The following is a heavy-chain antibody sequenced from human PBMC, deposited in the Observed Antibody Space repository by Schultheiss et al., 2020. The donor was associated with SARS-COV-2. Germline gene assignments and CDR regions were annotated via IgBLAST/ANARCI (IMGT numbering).Heavy chain of an antibody. V-gene: IGHV3-11*04. Sequence: GESLKISCTASGFTFSNAWMIWVRQAPGKGLEWISYIISSGRTTYYADSVKGRFTVSRDNAKNSLYLQMNSLRAEDTAVYYCARGVDYYDSSGYFQGWFDPWGQGTLVTVSS. J-gene: IGHJ5*02. CDR1: GFTFSNAW. CDR2: IISSGRTT. CDR3: ARGVDYYDSSGYFQGWFDP. D-gene: IGHD3-22*01.